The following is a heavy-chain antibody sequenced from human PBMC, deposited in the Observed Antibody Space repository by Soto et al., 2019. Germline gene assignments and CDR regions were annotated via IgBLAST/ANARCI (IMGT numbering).Heavy chain of an antibody. J-gene: IGHJ6*02. CDR1: GGTFSSYA. D-gene: IGHD2-2*01. V-gene: IGHV1-69*12. CDR2: IIPIFGTA. Sequence: QVQLVQSGAEVKKPGSSVKVSCKASGGTFSSYAISWVRQAPGQGLEWMGGIIPIFGTANYAQKFQGRVTITADESTSTAYMELSSLRAEDTAVYYCARRRLGTSWPYYGMDVWGQGTTVTVSS. CDR3: ARRRLGTSWPYYGMDV.